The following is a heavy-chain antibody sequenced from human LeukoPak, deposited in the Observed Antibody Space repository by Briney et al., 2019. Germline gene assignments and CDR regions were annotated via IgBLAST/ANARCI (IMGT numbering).Heavy chain of an antibody. Sequence: SETLSLTCTVSGGSISSYYWSWIRQPPGKGLEWIGYIYYSGSTNYNPSLKSRVTISVDTSKNQFSLELSSVTAADTAVYYCARDRGDAFDIWGQGTMVTVSS. V-gene: IGHV4-59*01. CDR1: GGSISSYY. CDR3: ARDRGDAFDI. J-gene: IGHJ3*02. CDR2: IYYSGST.